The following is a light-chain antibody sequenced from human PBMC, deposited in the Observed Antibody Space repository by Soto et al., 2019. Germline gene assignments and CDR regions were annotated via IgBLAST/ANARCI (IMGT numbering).Light chain of an antibody. CDR3: QHYNNYLLT. Sequence: QSPSTLSASVGDRVIITCRASQTISSWLAWYQQKPGKAPKLLIYKASSLESGVPSRFSGSGSGTEFTLTISSLQPDDFATYYCQHYNNYLLTFGGGTKVDIK. V-gene: IGKV1-5*03. CDR2: KAS. CDR1: QTISSW. J-gene: IGKJ4*01.